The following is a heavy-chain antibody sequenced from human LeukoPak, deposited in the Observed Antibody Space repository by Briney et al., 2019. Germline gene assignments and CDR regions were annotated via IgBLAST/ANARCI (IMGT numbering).Heavy chain of an antibody. J-gene: IGHJ4*02. CDR2: IYSGGST. CDR3: ARDFPGIAVTGTRPLDY. CDR1: GFTVSSNY. Sequence: GGSLRLSCAASGFTVSSNYMSWVRQAPGKGLEWVSVIYSGGSTYYADSVKGRFTISRDNSKNTLYLEMNSLRAEDTAVYYCARDFPGIAVTGTRPLDYWGQGTLVTVSS. V-gene: IGHV3-53*01. D-gene: IGHD6-19*01.